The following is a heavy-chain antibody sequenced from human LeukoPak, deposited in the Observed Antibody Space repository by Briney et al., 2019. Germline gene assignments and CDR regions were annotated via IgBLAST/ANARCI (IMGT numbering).Heavy chain of an antibody. V-gene: IGHV3-33*01. CDR1: GFIFSNSG. J-gene: IGHJ4*02. Sequence: AGGSLRLSCAASGFIFSNSGMHWVRQAPGKGLEWVAVIWYDGSNKYYADSVKGRFTISRDNSKNTLYLQMNSLRAEDTAVYYCARDRGVQLPIDYWGQGTLVTVSS. CDR2: IWYDGSNK. D-gene: IGHD1-26*01. CDR3: ARDRGVQLPIDY.